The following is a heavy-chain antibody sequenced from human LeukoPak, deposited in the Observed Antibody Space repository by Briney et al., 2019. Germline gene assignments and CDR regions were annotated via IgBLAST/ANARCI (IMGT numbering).Heavy chain of an antibody. CDR2: ISGSGGST. Sequence: GGSLRLSCAASGFTFSSYAMSWVRQAPGKGLEWVSAISGSGGSTYYADSVKGRFTISRDNSKNTLYLQMNSLRAEDTAVYYCAKVDIPYYDILTGYYTSWGQGTLVTVSS. CDR3: AKVDIPYYDILTGYYTS. J-gene: IGHJ4*02. D-gene: IGHD3-9*01. V-gene: IGHV3-23*01. CDR1: GFTFSSYA.